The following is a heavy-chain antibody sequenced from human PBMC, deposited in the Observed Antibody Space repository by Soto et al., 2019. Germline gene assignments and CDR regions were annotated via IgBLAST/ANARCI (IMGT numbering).Heavy chain of an antibody. D-gene: IGHD6-19*01. J-gene: IGHJ4*02. V-gene: IGHV4-59*08. CDR2: IYYSGST. Sequence: SETLSLTCTVSGGSISSYYWSWIRQPPGKGLEWIGYIYYSGSTNYNPSLKSRVTISVDTSKNQFSLKLSSVTAADTAVYYCARHLAVAFDYWGQGTLVTVSS. CDR1: GGSISSYY. CDR3: ARHLAVAFDY.